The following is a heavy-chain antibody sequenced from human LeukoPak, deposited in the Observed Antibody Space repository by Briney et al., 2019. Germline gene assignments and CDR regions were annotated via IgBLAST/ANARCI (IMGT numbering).Heavy chain of an antibody. CDR2: IKQDGSEK. Sequence: PGGFLRLSCAAPGFTFSSYWMSWVRQAPGKGLEWVANIKQDGSEKYYVDSVKGRFTISRDNAKNSLYLQMNSLRAEDTAVYYCARKNGLDYWGQGTLVTVSS. CDR1: GFTFSSYW. CDR3: ARKNGLDY. J-gene: IGHJ4*02. V-gene: IGHV3-7*01.